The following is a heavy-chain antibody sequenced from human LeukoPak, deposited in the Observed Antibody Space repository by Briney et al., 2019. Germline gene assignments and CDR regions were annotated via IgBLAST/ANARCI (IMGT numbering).Heavy chain of an antibody. V-gene: IGHV4-61*01. CDR3: AAGITVTTGGFDP. CDR1: GGSVSSGSYY. J-gene: IGHJ5*02. D-gene: IGHD4-17*01. CDR2: IYYSGST. Sequence: SETLSLTCTVSGGSVSSGSYYWSWIRQPPGKGLEWIGYIYYSGSTNYNPSLKSRVTISVDTSKNQFSLKLSSVTAADTAVYYCAAGITVTTGGFDPWGQGTLVTVSS.